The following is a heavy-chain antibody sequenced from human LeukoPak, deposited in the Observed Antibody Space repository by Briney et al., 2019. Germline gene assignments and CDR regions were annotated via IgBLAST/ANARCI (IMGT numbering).Heavy chain of an antibody. Sequence: SETLSLTCTVSGGSTSSYYWSWIRQPPGKGLEWIGYIYYSGSTNYNPSLKSRVTISVDTSKNQFSLKLSSVTAADTAVYYCARGGGYSYGLPVDYWGQGTLVTVSS. V-gene: IGHV4-59*01. CDR2: IYYSGST. CDR3: ARGGGYSYGLPVDY. J-gene: IGHJ4*02. CDR1: GGSTSSYY. D-gene: IGHD5-18*01.